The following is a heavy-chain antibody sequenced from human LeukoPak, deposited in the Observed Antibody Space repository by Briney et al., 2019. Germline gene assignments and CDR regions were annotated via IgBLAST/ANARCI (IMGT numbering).Heavy chain of an antibody. CDR3: ARGVSSGWYGDYYYYMDV. CDR1: GFTFSSYG. D-gene: IGHD6-19*01. J-gene: IGHJ6*03. CDR2: ISGSGGST. V-gene: IGHV3-23*01. Sequence: PGGSLRLSCAASGFTFSSYGMSWVRQAPGKGLEWVSAISGSGGSTYYADSVKGRFTISRDNSKNTLYLQMNSLRAEDTAVYYCARGVSSGWYGDYYYYMDVWGKGTTVTVSS.